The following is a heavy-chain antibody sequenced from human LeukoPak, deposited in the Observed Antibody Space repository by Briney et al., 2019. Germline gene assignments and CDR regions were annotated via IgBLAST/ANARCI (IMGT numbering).Heavy chain of an antibody. V-gene: IGHV4-4*02. CDR3: AKNLIVTKGWF. CDR2: IYHSGSA. J-gene: IGHJ5*01. Sequence: SETLSHTCALSGGSISSSNWWTWVRRPPGKGLEWIGEIYHSGSANYNPSLKSRATISLDKSKHQFYLRLRSVTAADTAVYYCAKNLIVTKGWF. CDR1: GGSISSSNW. D-gene: IGHD3-16*02.